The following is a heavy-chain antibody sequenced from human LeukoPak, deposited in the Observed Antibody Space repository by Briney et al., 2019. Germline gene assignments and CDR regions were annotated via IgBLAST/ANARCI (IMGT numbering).Heavy chain of an antibody. D-gene: IGHD3-22*01. Sequence: ASVKVSCKASGYTFPTKGFGWVRQPPGKGLEWMGWISAYNGNTNYAQKLQGRVTMTTDTSTSTAYMELRSLRSDDTAVYYCASPSSGYRYYFDYWGQGTLVTVSS. CDR1: GYTFPTKG. J-gene: IGHJ4*02. CDR2: ISAYNGNT. V-gene: IGHV1-18*01. CDR3: ASPSSGYRYYFDY.